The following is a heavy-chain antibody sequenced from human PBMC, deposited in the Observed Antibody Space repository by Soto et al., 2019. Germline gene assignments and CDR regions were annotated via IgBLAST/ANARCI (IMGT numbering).Heavy chain of an antibody. J-gene: IGHJ4*02. Sequence: SETLSLTCTVSGGSISSYYWSWIRQPPGKGLEWIGYIYYSGSTNYNPSLKSRVTISVDTSKNQFSLKLSSVTAADTAVYYCARGVNDIVLMVYATGYFDYWGQGTLVTVSS. CDR2: IYYSGST. V-gene: IGHV4-59*01. CDR1: GGSISSYY. D-gene: IGHD2-8*01. CDR3: ARGVNDIVLMVYATGYFDY.